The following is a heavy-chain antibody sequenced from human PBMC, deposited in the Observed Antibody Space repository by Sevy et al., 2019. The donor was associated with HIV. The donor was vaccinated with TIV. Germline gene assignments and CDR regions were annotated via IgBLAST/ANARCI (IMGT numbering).Heavy chain of an antibody. CDR2: MSHDGNYK. V-gene: IGHV3-30*04. CDR1: GFTFSDYD. Sequence: GESLKISCAASGFTFSDYDMHWVRQAPGKGLEWVAVMSHDGNYKNHADSVKVRFTISRDNFKNTRYLQMNSLRVEETAVYFCARLFSCGGDCYYLDYWGQGAPVTVSS. D-gene: IGHD2-21*02. CDR3: ARLFSCGGDCYYLDY. J-gene: IGHJ4*02.